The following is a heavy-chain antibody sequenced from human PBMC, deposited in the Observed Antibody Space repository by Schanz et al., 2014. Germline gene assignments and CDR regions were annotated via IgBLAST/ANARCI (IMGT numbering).Heavy chain of an antibody. J-gene: IGHJ6*02. CDR1: GFTFDDYA. V-gene: IGHV3-9*01. Sequence: EVQLVESGGGLVQPGRSLRLSCAASGFTFDDYAMHWVRQAPGKGLEWVSGISWNSGSIGYADSVKGRFTISRDDAKNSLYLQMNSLRAEDTALYYCAIDRQNRVNRVGYYYGMDVWGQGTTVTVSS. CDR2: ISWNSGSI. D-gene: IGHD3-16*01. CDR3: AIDRQNRVNRVGYYYGMDV.